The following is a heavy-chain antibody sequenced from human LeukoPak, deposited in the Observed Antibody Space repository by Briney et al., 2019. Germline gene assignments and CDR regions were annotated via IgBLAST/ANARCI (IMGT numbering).Heavy chain of an antibody. J-gene: IGHJ4*02. CDR2: IKQDGSEK. CDR1: GGSIRSAS. Sequence: ETLSLTCTVSGGSIRSASDYWSWIRQPAGKGPEWVANIKQDGSEKYYADSVKGRFTMSRDNAKNSLYLQMNSLRAEDTAVYYCVREGDIVVVPAAHVWDYWGQGTLVTVSS. CDR3: VREGDIVVVPAAHVWDY. V-gene: IGHV3-7*01. D-gene: IGHD2-2*01.